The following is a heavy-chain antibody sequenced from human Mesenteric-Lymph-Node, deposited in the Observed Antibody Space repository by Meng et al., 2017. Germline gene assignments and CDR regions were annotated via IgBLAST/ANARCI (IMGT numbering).Heavy chain of an antibody. J-gene: IGHJ4*02. CDR2: IFYGGYT. Sequence: SETLSLTCTVSGGSISGYYWSWIRQPPGKGLVWIGYIFYGGYTNYNPSLKSRVTISVDTSKNQFSLKLSSVTAADTGVYFCARVALRGPYDYWGQGTLVTVSS. CDR1: GGSISGYY. V-gene: IGHV4-59*01. CDR3: ARVALRGPYDY. D-gene: IGHD3-10*01.